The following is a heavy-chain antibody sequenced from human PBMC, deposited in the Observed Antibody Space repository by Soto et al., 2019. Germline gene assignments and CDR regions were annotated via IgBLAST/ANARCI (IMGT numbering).Heavy chain of an antibody. Sequence: QVQLVQSGPEVKKPGASVKVSCKAAGYTFTNYGITWVRQAPGQGLEWMGWIITYSGNTNYAQKLQDRVSLTADTSTSTAYMGLRSLRSDDTAVYYCARIPGYSTTWYYAFDIWGQGTLVTVSS. CDR1: GYTFTNYG. J-gene: IGHJ3*02. CDR3: ARIPGYSTTWYYAFDI. CDR2: IITYSGNT. V-gene: IGHV1-18*01. D-gene: IGHD6-13*01.